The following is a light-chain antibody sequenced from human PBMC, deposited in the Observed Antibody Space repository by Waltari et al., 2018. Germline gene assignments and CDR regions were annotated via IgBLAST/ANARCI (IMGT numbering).Light chain of an antibody. CDR2: KTS. V-gene: IGKV1-5*03. Sequence: DIQMTQSPSTLSASVGDSVTITCRASQSFLDWLAWYQQKPGKAPKLLIYKTSSLKSGVPSRFSGSASGTEFTLTISSLQPDDFATYYCQRYESYPFTFGGGTKVEIK. CDR3: QRYESYPFT. J-gene: IGKJ4*01. CDR1: QSFLDW.